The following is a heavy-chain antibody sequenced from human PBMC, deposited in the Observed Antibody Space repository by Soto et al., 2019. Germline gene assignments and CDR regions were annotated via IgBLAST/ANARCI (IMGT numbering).Heavy chain of an antibody. J-gene: IGHJ6*02. Sequence: GGSLRLSCAASGFTFSSYGMHWVRQAPGKGLEWVAVISYDGSNKYYADSVKGRFTISRDNSKNTLYLQMNSLRAEDTAVYYCAKDLECSSTSCYTVGYYYYYGMDVWGQGTTVTVSS. CDR2: ISYDGSNK. V-gene: IGHV3-30*18. D-gene: IGHD2-2*02. CDR3: AKDLECSSTSCYTVGYYYYYGMDV. CDR1: GFTFSSYG.